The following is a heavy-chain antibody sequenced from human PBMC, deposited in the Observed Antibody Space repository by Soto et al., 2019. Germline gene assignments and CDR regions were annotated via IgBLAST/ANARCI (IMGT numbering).Heavy chain of an antibody. Sequence: QVQLVQSGAEVKNPGASVKLSCKASGYIFTNYYIHWVRQAPGQGLEWMAIINPSGGSTNYAQEFQGRVTLARDTFTNTVYMELSSVRSEDTAIYYCARDLTSGDYCGQGTLVTVSS. V-gene: IGHV1-46*01. D-gene: IGHD7-27*01. J-gene: IGHJ4*02. CDR2: INPSGGST. CDR1: GYIFTNYY. CDR3: ARDLTSGDY.